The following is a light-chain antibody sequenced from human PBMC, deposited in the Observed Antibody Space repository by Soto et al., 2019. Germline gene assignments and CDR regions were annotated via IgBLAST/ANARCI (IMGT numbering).Light chain of an antibody. CDR1: QSISSW. Sequence: LHIDQSPSPLSGFLGDRVTINCPASQSISSWLAWYQQKPGKAPKLLIYDASSLESGVPSRFSGSGSGTEFTLTISRLQPDDFATYYCQQYNRWTFGQGTKVDIK. CDR3: QQYNRWT. CDR2: DAS. J-gene: IGKJ1*01. V-gene: IGKV1-5*01.